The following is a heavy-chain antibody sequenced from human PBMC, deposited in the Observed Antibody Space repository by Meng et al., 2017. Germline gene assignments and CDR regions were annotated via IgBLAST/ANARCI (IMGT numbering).Heavy chain of an antibody. D-gene: IGHD6-19*01. Sequence: VQLVGSGGGVVQPGRSLRLSCAASGFTFSSYAMHWVRQAPGKGLEWVAVISYDGSNKYYADSVKGRFTISRDNSKSTLYLQMNSLRAEDTAVYYCARSSGYLDYWGQGTLVTVSS. CDR1: GFTFSSYA. CDR2: ISYDGSNK. CDR3: ARSSGYLDY. V-gene: IGHV3-30*01. J-gene: IGHJ4*02.